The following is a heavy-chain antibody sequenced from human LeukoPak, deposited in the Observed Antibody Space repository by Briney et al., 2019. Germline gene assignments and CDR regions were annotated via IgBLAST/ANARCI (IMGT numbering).Heavy chain of an antibody. CDR3: AREAGTTAFDI. D-gene: IGHD6-19*01. CDR1: GGTFSSYT. CDR2: IIPILGIA. J-gene: IGHJ3*02. Sequence: SVKVSCKASGGTFSSYTISWVRQAPGQGLEWMGRIIPILGIANYAQKFQGRVTITADKSTSTAYMELSSLRSDDTAVYYCAREAGTTAFDIWGQGTMVTVSS. V-gene: IGHV1-69*04.